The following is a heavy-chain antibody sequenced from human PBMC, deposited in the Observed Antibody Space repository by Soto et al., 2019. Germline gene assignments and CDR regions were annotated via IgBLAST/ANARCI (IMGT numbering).Heavy chain of an antibody. CDR2: INHSGST. Sequence: PSETLSLTCAVYGGSFSGYYWSWIRQPPGKGLEWIGEINHSGSTNYNPSLKSRVTISVDTSKNQFSLKLSSVTAADTAVYYCARGTNSNYGYWGQGTLVTVSS. D-gene: IGHD4-4*01. CDR1: GGSFSGYY. CDR3: ARGTNSNYGY. V-gene: IGHV4-34*01. J-gene: IGHJ4*02.